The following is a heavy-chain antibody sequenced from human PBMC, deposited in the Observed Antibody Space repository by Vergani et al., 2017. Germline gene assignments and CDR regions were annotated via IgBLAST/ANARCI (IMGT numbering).Heavy chain of an antibody. CDR2: ISGSGGST. CDR1: GFTFSSYA. CDR3: AIIAAAGTLRKFAPLDY. Sequence: EVQLVESGGGLVQPGGSLRLSCAASGFTFSSYAMSWVRQAPGKGLEWVSAISGSGGSTYYADSVKGRFTISRDNSKNTLYLQMNSLRAEDTAVYYCAIIAAAGTLRKFAPLDYWGQGTLVTVSS. J-gene: IGHJ4*02. V-gene: IGHV3-23*04. D-gene: IGHD6-13*01.